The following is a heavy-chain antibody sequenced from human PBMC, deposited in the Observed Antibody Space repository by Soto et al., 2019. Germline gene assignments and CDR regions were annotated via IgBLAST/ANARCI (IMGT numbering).Heavy chain of an antibody. CDR3: ARDFIRGDFRPVDY. D-gene: IGHD7-27*01. V-gene: IGHV3-33*01. CDR1: GFTFTAYG. CDR2: IWYDGSHE. Sequence: GGSLRLSCAASGFTFTAYGMHWVRQAPGKGLEWVAVIWYDGSHEYYADSVKGRFTISRDNSKYTLFLQMNNLRVDDTAVYYCARDFIRGDFRPVDYWGQGTQVTVSS. J-gene: IGHJ4*02.